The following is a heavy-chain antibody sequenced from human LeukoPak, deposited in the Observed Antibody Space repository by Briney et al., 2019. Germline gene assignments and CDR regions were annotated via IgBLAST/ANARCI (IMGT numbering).Heavy chain of an antibody. D-gene: IGHD3-3*01. V-gene: IGHV4-61*02. CDR2: IYTSGST. CDR1: GGSISSGSYY. Sequence: SQTLSLTCTVSGGSISSGSYYWSWIRQPAGKGLEWIGRIYTSGSTNYNPSLKSRVTISVDTYKNQFSLKLSSVTAADTAVYYCARQYDFWSGYSLDYWGQGTLVTVSS. J-gene: IGHJ4*02. CDR3: ARQYDFWSGYSLDY.